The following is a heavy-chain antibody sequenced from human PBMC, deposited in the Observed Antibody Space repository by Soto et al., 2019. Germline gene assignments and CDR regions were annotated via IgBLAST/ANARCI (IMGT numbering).Heavy chain of an antibody. Sequence: QVQLVQSGAEVKKPGSSVKVSCKASGGTFSSYAISWVRQAPGQGLEWMGGIIPIFGTANYAQKFQGRVTITADESTSTAYMELGSLRSEDTAVYYCAGGRGYCSGGSCYRRSYYYYGMDVWGQGTTVTVSS. CDR1: GGTFSSYA. V-gene: IGHV1-69*12. CDR3: AGGRGYCSGGSCYRRSYYYYGMDV. D-gene: IGHD2-15*01. CDR2: IIPIFGTA. J-gene: IGHJ6*02.